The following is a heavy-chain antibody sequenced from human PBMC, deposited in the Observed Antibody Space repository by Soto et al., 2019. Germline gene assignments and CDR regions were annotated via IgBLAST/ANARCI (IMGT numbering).Heavy chain of an antibody. CDR2: FIAMLGTP. V-gene: IGHV1-69*13. CDR3: ARGAMANLDY. Sequence: SSVKVSCKASGGTFGSQGIAWVRQAPGQGLEWMGGFIAMLGTPTYAKKVQGRATITADESLTTSYLELRSLRSEDTAVYFCARGAMANLDYWGQGTVVTVSS. D-gene: IGHD5-18*01. J-gene: IGHJ4*02. CDR1: GGTFGSQG.